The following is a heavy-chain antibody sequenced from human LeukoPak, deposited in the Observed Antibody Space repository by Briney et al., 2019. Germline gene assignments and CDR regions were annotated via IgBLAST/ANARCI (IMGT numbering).Heavy chain of an antibody. CDR2: ISGSGGRT. CDR3: ARIGVAVAATYYFDY. CDR1: GFTFSSYA. Sequence: PGGSLRLSCAASGFTFSSYAMSWVRQAPGKGLEWVSGISGSGGRTYYADSVKGRFTVSRDNSKNTLYLQMNSLRVEDTAVYYCARIGVAVAATYYFDYWGQGTLVTVSS. V-gene: IGHV3-23*01. D-gene: IGHD6-19*01. J-gene: IGHJ4*02.